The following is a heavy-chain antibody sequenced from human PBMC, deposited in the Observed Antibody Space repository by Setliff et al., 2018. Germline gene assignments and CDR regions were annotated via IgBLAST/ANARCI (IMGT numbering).Heavy chain of an antibody. J-gene: IGHJ4*02. D-gene: IGHD6-19*01. CDR2: ISGSGGST. CDR3: AKVLGYSSGQLGETKKSIFDY. CDR1: GFTFSSYA. Sequence: LRLSCAASGFTFSSYAMSWVRQAPGKGLEWVSAISGSGGSTYYADSVKGRFTISRDNSKNTLYLQMNNLRAEDTAVYYCAKVLGYSSGQLGETKKSIFDYWGQGTLVTVSS. V-gene: IGHV3-23*01.